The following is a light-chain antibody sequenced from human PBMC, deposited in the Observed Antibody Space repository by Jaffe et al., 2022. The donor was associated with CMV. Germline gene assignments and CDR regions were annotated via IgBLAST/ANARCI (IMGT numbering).Light chain of an antibody. CDR1: QDISND. Sequence: DIQLTQSPSSLSASVGDRVIITCRASQDISNDLAWFQQRPGKAPKSLMFAASSLQSGVPARFSGSGSGTHFTLTISSLQPEDLGTYYCQQNNDYPFTFGGGTKVEIK. CDR2: AAS. CDR3: QQNNDYPFT. J-gene: IGKJ4*01. V-gene: IGKV1-16*01.